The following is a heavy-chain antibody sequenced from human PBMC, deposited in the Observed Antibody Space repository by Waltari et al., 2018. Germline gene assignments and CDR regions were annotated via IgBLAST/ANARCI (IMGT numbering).Heavy chain of an antibody. CDR1: GFSFSSYD. CDR2: ISSGITI. Sequence: EVQLVESGGGLAQPGGSLRLPCPASGFSFSSYDMMWVRQAPGKGLESVSYISSGITIYYADSVKGRFTISRDNARNSLFLQMTSLRVEDTAVYYCARRGGIVTPLDVWGKGTTVTVSS. CDR3: ARRGGIVTPLDV. J-gene: IGHJ6*03. V-gene: IGHV3-48*03. D-gene: IGHD1-26*01.